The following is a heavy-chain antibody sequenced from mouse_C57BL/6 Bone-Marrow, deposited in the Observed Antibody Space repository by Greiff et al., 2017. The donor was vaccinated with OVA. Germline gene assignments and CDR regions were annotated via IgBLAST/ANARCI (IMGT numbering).Heavy chain of an antibody. CDR3: ARGGGSGYGFAY. J-gene: IGHJ3*01. D-gene: IGHD3-2*02. V-gene: IGHV1-50*01. CDR1: GYTFTSYW. CDR2: IDPSDSYT. Sequence: QVQLQQPGAELVKPGASVKLSCKASGYTFTSYWMQWVKQRPGQGLEWIGEIDPSDSYTNYNQKFKGKATLTVNTSSSTAYMQLRRLTSEDSAVYYCARGGGSGYGFAYWGQGTLVTVSA.